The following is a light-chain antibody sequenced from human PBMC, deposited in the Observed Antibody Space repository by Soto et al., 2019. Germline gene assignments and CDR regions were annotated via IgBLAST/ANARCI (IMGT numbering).Light chain of an antibody. CDR1: QSVSSSS. CDR2: DSS. V-gene: IGKV3D-20*01. CDR3: QQYGTSPIT. J-gene: IGKJ5*01. Sequence: EIVFTQSPATLSLSPGARATLSCGASQSVSSSSLAWYQQKPGLAPRLLIYDSSSRATGISGRFSGGVSGTDFTLNISRLEPEDGAVYDCQQYGTSPITFGQGTRLENK.